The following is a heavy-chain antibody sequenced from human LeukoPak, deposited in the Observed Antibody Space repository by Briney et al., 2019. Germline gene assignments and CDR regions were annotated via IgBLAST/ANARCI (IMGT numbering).Heavy chain of an antibody. CDR1: GFTFSSHA. V-gene: IGHV3-23*01. J-gene: IGHJ4*02. Sequence: GGSLRLSCAASGFTFSSHAMSWVRQAPGKGLEWVSSISGSGGSTYYADSVKGRFTISRDNSKNTLYLQMNSLRAEDTAVYYCAKDDFYDSSGYPHNFDYWGQGTLVTVSS. CDR3: AKDDFYDSSGYPHNFDY. D-gene: IGHD3-22*01. CDR2: ISGSGGST.